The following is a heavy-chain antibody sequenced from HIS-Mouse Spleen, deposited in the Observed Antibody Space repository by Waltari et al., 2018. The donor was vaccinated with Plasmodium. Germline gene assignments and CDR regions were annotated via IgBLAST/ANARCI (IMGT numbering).Heavy chain of an antibody. CDR1: GFTFSSYR. CDR3: AREDILTGYYNDYWYFDL. V-gene: IGHV3-21*01. Sequence: EVQLVESGGGLVKPGGSLRLSCAASGFTFSSYRMHWVRQAPGKGLEWVSAISSSSSYIYYADSVKGRFTISRDNGKNSLYLQMNSLRAEDTAVYYCAREDILTGYYNDYWYFDLWGRGSLVTVSS. J-gene: IGHJ2*01. CDR2: ISSSSSYI. D-gene: IGHD3-9*01.